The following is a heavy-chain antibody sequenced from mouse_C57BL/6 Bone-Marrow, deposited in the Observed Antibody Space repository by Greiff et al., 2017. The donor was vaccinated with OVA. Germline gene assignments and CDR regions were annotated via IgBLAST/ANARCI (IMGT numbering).Heavy chain of an antibody. V-gene: IGHV5-9-1*02. CDR1: GFTFSSYA. CDR2: ISSGGDYI. D-gene: IGHD2-4*01. J-gene: IGHJ4*01. Sequence: EVHLVESGEGLVKPGGSLKLSCAASGFTFSSYAMSWVRQTPEKRLEWVAYISSGGDYIYYADTVKGRFTISRDNARNTLYLQMSSLKSEDTAMYYCTRGGYDYDGGYAMDYWGQGTSVTVSS. CDR3: TRGGYDYDGGYAMDY.